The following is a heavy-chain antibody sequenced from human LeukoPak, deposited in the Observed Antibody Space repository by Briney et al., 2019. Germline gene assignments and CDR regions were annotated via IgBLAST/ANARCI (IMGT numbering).Heavy chain of an antibody. CDR2: IWYDGSNK. V-gene: IGHV3-33*08. CDR1: GFTFSSFE. J-gene: IGHJ4*02. Sequence: GGSLRLSCAASGFTFSSFEMNWVRQAPGKGLEWVAVIWYDGSNKYYADSVKGRFTISRDNSKNTLYLQMNSLRAEDTAVYYCVRVTHSSYSYGYGHGDYWGQGTLVTVSS. CDR3: VRVTHSSYSYGYGHGDY. D-gene: IGHD5-18*01.